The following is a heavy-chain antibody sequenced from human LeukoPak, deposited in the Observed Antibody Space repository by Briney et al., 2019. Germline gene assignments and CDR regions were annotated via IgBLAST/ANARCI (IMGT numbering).Heavy chain of an antibody. CDR1: GGSISSGDYY. J-gene: IGHJ3*02. CDR2: IYHSGST. D-gene: IGHD3-10*01. CDR3: ARRQTWFGESGAFDI. V-gene: IGHV4-39*07. Sequence: PSETLSLTCTVSGGSISSGDYYWSWIRQPPGKGLEWIGSIYHSGSTYYNPSLKSRVTISVDTSKNQFSLKLSSVTAADTAVYYCARRQTWFGESGAFDIWGQGTMVTVSS.